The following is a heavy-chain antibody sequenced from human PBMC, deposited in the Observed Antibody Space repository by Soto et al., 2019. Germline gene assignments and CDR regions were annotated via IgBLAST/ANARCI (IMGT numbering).Heavy chain of an antibody. CDR2: ISGSGGST. J-gene: IGHJ4*02. D-gene: IGHD6-6*01. CDR1: GFTFSSYW. V-gene: IGHV3-23*01. CDR3: AEEGDDSSSLPDDY. Sequence: GGSLRLSCAASGFTFSSYWMSWVRQAPGKGLEWVSAISGSGGSTYYADSVKGRFTISRDNSKNTLYLQMNSLRAEDTAVYYCAEEGDDSSSLPDDYWGQGTLVTVSS.